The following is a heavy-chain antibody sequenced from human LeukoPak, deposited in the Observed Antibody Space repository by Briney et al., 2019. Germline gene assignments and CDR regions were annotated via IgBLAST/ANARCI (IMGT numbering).Heavy chain of an antibody. Sequence: PSETLSLTCSVSGGSISSSNYYWGWIRQPPGKGLEWIANIFYTGSAYYNPSLKSRVTISVDTSKNQFSLKLNSVTAADTAVFYCARLLAYCGAGCGFYFDFWGQGTLVIVSS. CDR1: GGSISSSNYY. V-gene: IGHV4-39*01. CDR3: ARLLAYCGAGCGFYFDF. CDR2: IFYTGSA. D-gene: IGHD2-21*02. J-gene: IGHJ4*02.